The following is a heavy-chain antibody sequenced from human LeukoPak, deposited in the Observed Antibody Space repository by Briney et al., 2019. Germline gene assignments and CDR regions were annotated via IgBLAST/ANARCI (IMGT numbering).Heavy chain of an antibody. V-gene: IGHV1-69*04. CDR1: GRTFSSYA. CDR2: ITPIFGIE. Sequence: SVKVSCKTSGRTFSSYASSRVRQAPGQGLEWMGSITPIFGIEYYAQKFQGRVTITAYKSTSTAYMERSSLRSKDTAVYYSAINTVATVHRDQYYGMDDWGQGTTVTVSS. CDR3: AINTVATVHRDQYYGMDD. D-gene: IGHD4-11*01. J-gene: IGHJ6*02.